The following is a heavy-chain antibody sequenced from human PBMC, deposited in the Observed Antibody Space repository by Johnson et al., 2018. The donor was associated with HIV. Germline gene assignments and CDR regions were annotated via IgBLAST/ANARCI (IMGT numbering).Heavy chain of an antibody. Sequence: VQLVESGGGLVKPGGSLKISCAASGFTVSSNYMSWVRQAPGKGLEWVSVIYSGGSTYYADSVKGRFTISRDNSKNTLYLQMNSLRAEDTAVYYCARFGRGGSHAFDIWGQGTMVTVSS. D-gene: IGHD5-24*01. V-gene: IGHV3-53*01. J-gene: IGHJ3*02. CDR3: ARFGRGGSHAFDI. CDR1: GFTVSSNY. CDR2: IYSGGST.